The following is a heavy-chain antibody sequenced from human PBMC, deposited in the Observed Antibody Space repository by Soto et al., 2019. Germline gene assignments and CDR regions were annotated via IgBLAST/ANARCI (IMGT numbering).Heavy chain of an antibody. D-gene: IGHD3-10*01. J-gene: IGHJ5*02. CDR3: AKYLLACPMVLGVECWDINWFDP. Sequence: EVQLLESGGGLVQPGGSLRLSCAASGFTFSSYAMSWVRQAPGKGLECVSAISGSGGSTYYADSVKGRLTISGENSKNSLYLQMNSLGAEDTAVYYCAKYLLACPMVLGVECWDINWFDPWGQGTLVTVSA. V-gene: IGHV3-23*01. CDR2: ISGSGGST. CDR1: GFTFSSYA.